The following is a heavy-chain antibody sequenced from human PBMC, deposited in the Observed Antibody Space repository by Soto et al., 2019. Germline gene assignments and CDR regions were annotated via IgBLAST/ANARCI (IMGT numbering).Heavy chain of an antibody. V-gene: IGHV1-2*02. CDR2: INPNSGGT. CDR1: GYPFTGYY. D-gene: IGHD1-26*01. J-gene: IGHJ3*02. Sequence: VASVKVSCKASGYPFTGYYMHWVRQAPGQGLEWMGWINPNSGGTNYSQKFQGRVTMTRDTSISTAYMELSRLRSDDTAVYYCAIQNGSHGDFDIWGQGTMVTVSS. CDR3: AIQNGSHGDFDI.